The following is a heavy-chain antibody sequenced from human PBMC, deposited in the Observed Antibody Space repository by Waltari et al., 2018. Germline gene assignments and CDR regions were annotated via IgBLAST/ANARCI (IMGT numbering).Heavy chain of an antibody. CDR3: ARLNYDILTGPRGGAVRYFDY. D-gene: IGHD3-9*01. J-gene: IGHJ4*02. Sequence: EVQLVESGGGLVQPGGSLRLSCAASGFTFSSYWMSWVRQAPGKGLEWVANIKQDGSEKDYVDSVKGRFTISRDNAKNSLYLQMNSLRAEDTAVYYCARLNYDILTGPRGGAVRYFDYWGQGTLVTVSS. CDR1: GFTFSSYW. CDR2: IKQDGSEK. V-gene: IGHV3-7*01.